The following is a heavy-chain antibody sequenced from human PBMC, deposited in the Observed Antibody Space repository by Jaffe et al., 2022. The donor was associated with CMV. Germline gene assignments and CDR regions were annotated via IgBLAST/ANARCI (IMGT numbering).Heavy chain of an antibody. V-gene: IGHV3-13*05. CDR2: IGTAGDP. CDR1: GFTFSSYD. D-gene: IGHD5-18*01. Sequence: EVQLVESGGGLVQPGGSLRLSCAASGFTFSSYDMHWVRQATGKGLEWVSAIGTAGDPYYPGSVKGRFTISRENAKNSLYLQMNSLRAGDTAVYYCARAQYSYGRLDAFDIWGQGTMVTVSS. J-gene: IGHJ3*02. CDR3: ARAQYSYGRLDAFDI.